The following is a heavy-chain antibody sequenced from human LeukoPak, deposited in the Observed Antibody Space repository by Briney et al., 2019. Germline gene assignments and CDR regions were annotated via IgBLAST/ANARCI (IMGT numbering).Heavy chain of an antibody. Sequence: ASVKVSCKASGDTFNIYAITWVRQAPGQGLEWMGGIIPIFGTANYAQKFQGRVTITTDESTSTAYMELSSLRSEDTAVYYCARSILTGYLFTDYYYYYMDVWGKGTTVTVSS. CDR2: IIPIFGTA. CDR1: GDTFNIYA. J-gene: IGHJ6*03. V-gene: IGHV1-69*05. CDR3: ARSILTGYLFTDYYYYYMDV. D-gene: IGHD3-9*01.